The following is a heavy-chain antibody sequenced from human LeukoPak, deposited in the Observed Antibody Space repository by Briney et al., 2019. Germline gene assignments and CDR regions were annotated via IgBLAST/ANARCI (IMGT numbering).Heavy chain of an antibody. Sequence: GASVKVSCKASGGTFSSYTISWVRQAPGQGLEWMGGIIPLFGTPDYAQKFQGRVTITADKSTSTAYMELSSLRSEDTAVYYCARAEFIEMATTIAGGYYYYMDVWGKGTTVTVSS. CDR1: GGTFSSYT. J-gene: IGHJ6*03. CDR2: IIPLFGTP. D-gene: IGHD5-24*01. V-gene: IGHV1-69*06. CDR3: ARAEFIEMATTIAGGYYYYMDV.